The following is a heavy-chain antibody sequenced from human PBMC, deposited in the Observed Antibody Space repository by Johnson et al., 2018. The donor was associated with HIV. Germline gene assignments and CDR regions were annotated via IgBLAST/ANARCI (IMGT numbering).Heavy chain of an antibody. Sequence: VQLVESGGGVVQHGRSLRLSCAASGFTFSSYDMHWIRQAPGKGLEWVSGINWNGGSTGYADSVKGRFTISRDNAKNSLYLQMNSLRAEDTAVYYCAKDFWPVGARGAFDIWGQGTMVTVSS. V-gene: IGHV3-20*04. CDR1: GFTFSSYD. CDR3: AKDFWPVGARGAFDI. D-gene: IGHD1-26*01. J-gene: IGHJ3*02. CDR2: INWNGGST.